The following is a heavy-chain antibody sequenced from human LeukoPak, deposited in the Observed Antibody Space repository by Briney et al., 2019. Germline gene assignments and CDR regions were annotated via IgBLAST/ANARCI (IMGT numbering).Heavy chain of an antibody. D-gene: IGHD6-19*01. J-gene: IGHJ4*02. Sequence: GGSLRLSCAASGFTFSSDAMSWVRQAPGKGLEWASGISGSGTNTYYADSVKGRFTISRDNSKNTLYVQMHSLRAEDTAVYYCAKEVRSSGWPLDYWGQGALVTVSS. CDR1: GFTFSSDA. CDR3: AKEVRSSGWPLDY. V-gene: IGHV3-23*01. CDR2: ISGSGTNT.